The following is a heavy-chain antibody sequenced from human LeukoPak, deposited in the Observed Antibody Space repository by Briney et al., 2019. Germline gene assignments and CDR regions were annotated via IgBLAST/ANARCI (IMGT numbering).Heavy chain of an antibody. D-gene: IGHD6-13*01. CDR3: VHLPLSGYSGNWNGVYFDY. CDR1: GFSLSTSGVG. V-gene: IGHV2-5*02. J-gene: IGHJ4*02. Sequence: GSGPTLVKPTQTLTLTCTFSGFSLSTSGVGVGWIRQPPGKALEWLALVYWDDDKRYSPSLRSRLTITKDTSKNQVVLTLTNMEPADTATYYCVHLPLSGYSGNWNGVYFDYWGQGTLVTVSS. CDR2: VYWDDDK.